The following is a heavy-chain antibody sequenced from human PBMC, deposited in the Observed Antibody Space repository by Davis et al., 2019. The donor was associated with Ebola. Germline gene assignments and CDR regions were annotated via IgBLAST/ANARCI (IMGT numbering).Heavy chain of an antibody. V-gene: IGHV3-13*01. CDR2: IGTAGDT. D-gene: IGHD5-18*01. Sequence: GESLKISCAASGFTFSNYDMNWVCQATGKGLEWVSAIGTAGDTYYPGSVKGRFTISRENAKNSLYLQMDSLRAEDTAVYYCARDGAPPYSYGYYYYYGMDVWGQGTTVTVSS. CDR1: GFTFSNYD. CDR3: ARDGAPPYSYGYYYYYGMDV. J-gene: IGHJ6*02.